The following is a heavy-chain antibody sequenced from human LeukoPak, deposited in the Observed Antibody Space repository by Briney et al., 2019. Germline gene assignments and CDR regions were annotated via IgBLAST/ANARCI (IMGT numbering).Heavy chain of an antibody. V-gene: IGHV1-18*01. D-gene: IGHD4-11*01. CDR2: ISAYNGYT. Sequence: ASVKVSCKASGYTFTNYGISWVRQAPGQGLEWMGWISAYNGYTNYVQKLQGRVTMTTDTSTSTAYMELRSLRSDDTAVYYCARVWMTTGGYYFDYWGQGTLVTVSS. J-gene: IGHJ4*02. CDR1: GYTFTNYG. CDR3: ARVWMTTGGYYFDY.